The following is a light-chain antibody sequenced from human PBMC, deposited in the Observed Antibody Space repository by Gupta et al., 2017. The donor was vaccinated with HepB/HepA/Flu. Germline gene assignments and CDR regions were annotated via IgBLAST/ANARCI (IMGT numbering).Light chain of an antibody. CDR1: SSNIGSNY. CDR3: ATWDDSLSGYV. V-gene: IGLV1-47*01. Sequence: QSVLTQTPSASGTPGQRVPISSSGSSSNIGSNYVYWYQQLPGTAPKLLIYRNNQRPSGVPDRFSGSKSGTSASLAISGLRSGEESDYYCATWDDSLSGYVFGNGTNVTVL. CDR2: RNN. J-gene: IGLJ1*01.